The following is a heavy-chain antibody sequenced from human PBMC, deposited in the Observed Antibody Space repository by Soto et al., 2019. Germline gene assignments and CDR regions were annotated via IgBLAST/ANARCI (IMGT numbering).Heavy chain of an antibody. D-gene: IGHD6-13*01. J-gene: IGHJ4*02. CDR3: ARGPGGHSSSWPSFDY. CDR2: IIPILGIA. Sequence: SVKVSCKASGGTFSSYTISWVRQAPGQGLEWMGRIIPILGIANYAQKYQARVTITADKSTSTDYMELSSLRSEDTAVYYCARGPGGHSSSWPSFDYWGQGTLVTVSS. V-gene: IGHV1-69*02. CDR1: GGTFSSYT.